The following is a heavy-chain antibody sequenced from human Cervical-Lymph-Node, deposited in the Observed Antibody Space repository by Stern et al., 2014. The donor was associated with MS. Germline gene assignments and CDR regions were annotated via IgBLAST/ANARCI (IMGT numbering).Heavy chain of an antibody. D-gene: IGHD3-10*01. CDR2: VSPEGSNV. Sequence: QMQLVESGGGVVQPGRSLRLSCEASGFTFSSYGMHWVRQAPGKGLEWVAVVSPEGSNVYYADSVKGRFTISRENSKNTLYLQMNILRTEDTAVYYCAKYPSGGIEGLFQYWGQGTLVTVSS. J-gene: IGHJ4*02. V-gene: IGHV3-30*18. CDR3: AKYPSGGIEGLFQY. CDR1: GFTFSSYG.